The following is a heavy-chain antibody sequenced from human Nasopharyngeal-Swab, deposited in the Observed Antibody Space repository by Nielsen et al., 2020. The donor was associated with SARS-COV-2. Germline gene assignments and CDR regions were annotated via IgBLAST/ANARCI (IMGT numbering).Heavy chain of an antibody. CDR1: GFTVSLYW. Sequence: GGSLRLSCAASGFTVSLYWMHWVRQAPGKGLEWVSRIKSDESGTAYADSVKGRFIISRNNAENTYYLRLNSLRAEDTAVYYCATTAGGYSYASWGQGTLVTVSS. J-gene: IGHJ5*02. CDR3: ATTAGGYSYAS. D-gene: IGHD5-18*01. CDR2: IKSDESGT. V-gene: IGHV3-74*01.